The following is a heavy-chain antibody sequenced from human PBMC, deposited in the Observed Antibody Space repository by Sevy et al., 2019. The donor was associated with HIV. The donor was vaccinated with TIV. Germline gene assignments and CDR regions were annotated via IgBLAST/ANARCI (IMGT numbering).Heavy chain of an antibody. CDR1: GGSFSGYY. J-gene: IGHJ4*02. D-gene: IGHD2-15*01. Sequence: SETLSLTCAVYGGSFSGYYWSWIRQPPGKGLEWIGEINHSGSTNYNPSLKSRVTISVDTSKNQFSLKLSSVTAADTAVFYCARARGYCSGGRCYSVVRSGFHDYWGQGTLVTVSS. CDR2: INHSGST. V-gene: IGHV4-34*01. CDR3: ARARGYCSGGRCYSVVRSGFHDY.